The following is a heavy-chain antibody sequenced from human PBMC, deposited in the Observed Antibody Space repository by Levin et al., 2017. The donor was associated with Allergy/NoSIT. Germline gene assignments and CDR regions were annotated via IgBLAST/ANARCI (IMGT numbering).Heavy chain of an antibody. V-gene: IGHV3-30*18. J-gene: IGHJ3*02. CDR2: ISYDGSNK. D-gene: IGHD1-26*01. Sequence: GESLKISCAASGFTFSSYGMHWVRQAPGKGLEWVAVISYDGSNKYYADSVKGRFTISRDNSKNTLYLQMNSLRAEDTAVYYCAKDQGEGATRFGAFDIWGQGTMVTVSS. CDR1: GFTFSSYG. CDR3: AKDQGEGATRFGAFDI.